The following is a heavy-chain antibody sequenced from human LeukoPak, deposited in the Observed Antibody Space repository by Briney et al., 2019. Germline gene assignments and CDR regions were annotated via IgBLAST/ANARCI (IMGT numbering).Heavy chain of an antibody. CDR2: IYYSGST. CDR1: GGSISSSSYY. Sequence: SETLSLTCTVSGGSISSSSYYWGWIRQPPGKGLEWIGSIYYSGSTYYNPSLKSRVTISVDTSKNQFSLKLSSVTAADTAVYYCARGGSSPYFDYWGQGTLVTVSS. CDR3: ARGGSSPYFDY. D-gene: IGHD3-16*01. V-gene: IGHV4-39*07. J-gene: IGHJ4*02.